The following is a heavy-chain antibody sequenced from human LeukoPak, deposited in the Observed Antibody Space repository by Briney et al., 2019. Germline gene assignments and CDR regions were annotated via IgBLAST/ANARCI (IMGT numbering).Heavy chain of an antibody. CDR2: ISKDGSNK. D-gene: IGHD6-19*01. CDR3: ARRPPAVAGLDY. CDR1: GFTFSSYN. V-gene: IGHV3-30*03. Sequence: GGSLRLSCAASGFTFSSYNMHWVRQATGKGLEWVAVISKDGSNKYYADSVKGRFTISRDNSKNTVYVEMNSLRAEDTAVYYCARRPPAVAGLDYWGQGTLVTVSS. J-gene: IGHJ4*02.